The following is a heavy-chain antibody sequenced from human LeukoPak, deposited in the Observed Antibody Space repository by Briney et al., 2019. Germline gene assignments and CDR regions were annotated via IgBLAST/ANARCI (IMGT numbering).Heavy chain of an antibody. J-gene: IGHJ4*02. CDR1: GVSFNDYY. D-gene: IGHD4-17*01. CDR3: TRMTTGHDY. Sequence: SETLSLTCAVSGVSFNDYYWSWVRQTPGKGLEWIGEINHSGYTNDSPSLKSRVTLSIDTSRKQFSLNLRSVTVADSGIYYWTRMTTGHDYWGQGTLVTVSS. V-gene: IGHV4-34*01. CDR2: INHSGYT.